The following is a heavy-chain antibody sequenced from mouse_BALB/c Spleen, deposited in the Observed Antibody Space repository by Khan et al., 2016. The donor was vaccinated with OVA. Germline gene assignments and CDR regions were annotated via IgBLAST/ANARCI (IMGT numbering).Heavy chain of an antibody. D-gene: IGHD2-14*01. CDR1: GFTFSHYS. J-gene: IGHJ2*01. CDR2: IPNGGGST. Sequence: EVELVEPGGGLVQPGGSLKFSCAASGFTFSHYSMSWIRRTPEKRLEWVAYIPNGGGSTYYADTAKGRFTISRDNAKNTLYLQMSSLKSGDTAMYYCARHGGTGYFDFWGQGTTLTVSS. CDR3: ARHGGTGYFDF. V-gene: IGHV5-12-2*01.